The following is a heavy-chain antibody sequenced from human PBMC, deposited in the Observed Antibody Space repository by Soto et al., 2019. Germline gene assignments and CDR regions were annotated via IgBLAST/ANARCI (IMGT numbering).Heavy chain of an antibody. CDR2: INHSGST. J-gene: IGHJ6*02. CDR1: GGSFSGYY. D-gene: IGHD2-2*01. Sequence: SETLSLTCAVYGGSFSGYYWSWIRQPPGKGLEWIGEINHSGSTNYNPSLKSRVTISVDTSKNQFSLKLSSVTAADTAVYHCARGQGYCSSTSCRIYYYYYGMDVWGQGTTVTVSS. CDR3: ARGQGYCSSTSCRIYYYYYGMDV. V-gene: IGHV4-34*01.